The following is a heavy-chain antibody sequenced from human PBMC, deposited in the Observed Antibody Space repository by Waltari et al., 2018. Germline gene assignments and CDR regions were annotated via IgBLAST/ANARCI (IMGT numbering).Heavy chain of an antibody. V-gene: IGHV4-59*01. CDR3: ARVVSGTYSSPLYFFDY. CDR2: IYFTGNT. CDR1: SGSIDTYC. Sequence: QVQLRESGPGLVKPSGTLSLTCTVSSGSIDTYCWSWVRQPPGKGLEWVGYIYFTGNTNYNPSRESRVTISLDTSKNQFSLKMNSVTAADTAVYYCARVVSGTYSSPLYFFDYWGQGALVTVSS. D-gene: IGHD1-26*01. J-gene: IGHJ4*02.